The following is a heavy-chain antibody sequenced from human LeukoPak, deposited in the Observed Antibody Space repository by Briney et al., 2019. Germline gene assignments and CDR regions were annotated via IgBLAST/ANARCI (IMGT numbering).Heavy chain of an antibody. V-gene: IGHV4-59*12. CDR2: IYYSGST. Sequence: SETLSLTCTVSGGSISSYYWSWIRQPPGKGLEWIGYIYYSGSTNYNPSLKSRVTISVDTSKNQFSLKLSSVTAADTAVYYCARGRYYYDSSGYPPYYFDYWGQGTLVTVSS. CDR1: GGSISSYY. CDR3: ARGRYYYDSSGYPPYYFDY. D-gene: IGHD3-22*01. J-gene: IGHJ4*02.